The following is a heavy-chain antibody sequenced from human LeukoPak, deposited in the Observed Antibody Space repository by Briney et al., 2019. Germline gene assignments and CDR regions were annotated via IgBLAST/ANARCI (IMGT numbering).Heavy chain of an antibody. D-gene: IGHD3-9*01. Sequence: GGSLRLSCAASGFTFSSYAMHWVRQAPGKGLEWVAVISYDGSNKYYADSVKGRFTISRDNSKNTLYLQMNSLRAEDTAVYYCAREGLTGYYKCWGQGTLVTVSS. V-gene: IGHV3-30*04. J-gene: IGHJ4*02. CDR1: GFTFSSYA. CDR3: AREGLTGYYKC. CDR2: ISYDGSNK.